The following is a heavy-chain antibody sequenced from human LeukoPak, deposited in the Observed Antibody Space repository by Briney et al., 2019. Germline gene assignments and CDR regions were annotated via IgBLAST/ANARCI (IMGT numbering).Heavy chain of an antibody. J-gene: IGHJ4*02. CDR3: ATSCSSSWFYFDY. CDR2: ISSSGSTI. CDR1: GFTFSSYE. D-gene: IGHD6-13*01. V-gene: IGHV3-48*03. Sequence: GGSLRLSCAASGFTFSSYEMNWVRQAPGKGLEWVSYISSSGSTIYYADSVKGRFTISRDNAKNSLYLQMNSLRAEDTAVYYCATSCSSSWFYFDYWGQGTLVTVSS.